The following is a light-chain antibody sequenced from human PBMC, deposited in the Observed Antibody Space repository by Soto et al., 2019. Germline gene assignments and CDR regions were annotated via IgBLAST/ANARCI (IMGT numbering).Light chain of an antibody. Sequence: EMVLTQSPAPVSVSPGEIATLSCRTTQSVSILLAWYPQKPGQAPRLLIHGATSRVTGIPARFSGSGSGTEFTLTTSSTKFEDFAVDYCLQYNNWHRTFGQGTKVEIK. CDR2: GAT. V-gene: IGKV3-15*01. CDR1: QSVSIL. CDR3: LQYNNWHRT. J-gene: IGKJ1*01.